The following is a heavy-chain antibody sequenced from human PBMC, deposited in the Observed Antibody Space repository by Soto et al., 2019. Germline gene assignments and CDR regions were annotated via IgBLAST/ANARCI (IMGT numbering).Heavy chain of an antibody. CDR2: ISGSDDST. Sequence: GGSLRLSCAASGFTFSTYAMSWVRQAPGKGLEWVSTISGSDDSTYYADSVKGRFTIFRDNSKSTLYLQMNSLRAEDTAVYYCAKEGDSSFYYFDDWGQGTPVTVSS. CDR3: AKEGDSSFYYFDD. J-gene: IGHJ4*02. D-gene: IGHD6-13*01. CDR1: GFTFSTYA. V-gene: IGHV3-23*01.